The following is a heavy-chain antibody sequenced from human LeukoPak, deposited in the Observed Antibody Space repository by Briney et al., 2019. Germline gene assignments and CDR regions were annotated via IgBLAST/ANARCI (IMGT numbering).Heavy chain of an antibody. D-gene: IGHD1-1*01. J-gene: IGHJ6*03. Sequence: PGGSLRLSCAASGFTFSSYSMNWVRQAPGKGLEWVSSISSSSSYIYYADSVKGRFTISRDNSKNTLYLQMNSLRAEDTAVYYCARATWEHYYYYYMDVWGKGTTVTVSS. CDR2: ISSSSSYI. V-gene: IGHV3-21*01. CDR3: ARATWEHYYYYYMDV. CDR1: GFTFSSYS.